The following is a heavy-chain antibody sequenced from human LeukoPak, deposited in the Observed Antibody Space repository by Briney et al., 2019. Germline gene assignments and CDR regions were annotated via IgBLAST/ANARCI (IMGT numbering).Heavy chain of an antibody. CDR1: GYTFTGYY. V-gene: IGHV1-2*02. D-gene: IGHD5-18*01. CDR3: ARGGGDTATQHYYYYMDV. CDR2: INPNSGGT. J-gene: IGHJ6*03. Sequence: ASVKVSCKASGYTFTGYYMHWVRQAPGQGLEWMGWINPNSGGTNYAQKFQGRVTITRNTSISTAYMELSSLRSEDTAVYYCARGGGDTATQHYYYYMDVWGKGTTVTVSS.